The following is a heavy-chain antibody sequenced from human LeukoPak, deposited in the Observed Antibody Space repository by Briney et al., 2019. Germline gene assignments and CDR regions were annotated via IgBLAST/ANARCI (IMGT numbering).Heavy chain of an antibody. D-gene: IGHD3-9*01. V-gene: IGHV4-39*01. CDR3: ARFDWLFLREETRGFDY. CDR2: IYYSGST. J-gene: IGHJ4*02. CDR1: GGSISSSSYY. Sequence: SETLSLTCTVSGGSISSSSYYWGWIRQPPGKGLEWIGSIYYSGSTYYNPPLKSRVTISVDTSKNQFSLKLSSVTAADTAVYYCARFDWLFLREETRGFDYWGQGTPVTVSS.